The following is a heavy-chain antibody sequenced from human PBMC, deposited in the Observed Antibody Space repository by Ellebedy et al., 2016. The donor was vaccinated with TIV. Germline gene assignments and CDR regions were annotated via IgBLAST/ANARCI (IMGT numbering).Heavy chain of an antibody. CDR1: GFTFSIYG. D-gene: IGHD1/OR15-1a*01. CDR3: ARLYVANSLDY. Sequence: PGGSLRLSCAASGFTFSIYGMHWVRQAPGKGLEWVTVLWYDGSREYYADSVKGRFTVSRDNSKNTLYLQMNSLRAEDTAVYYCARLYVANSLDYWGQGTLVTVSS. J-gene: IGHJ4*02. CDR2: LWYDGSRE. V-gene: IGHV3-33*01.